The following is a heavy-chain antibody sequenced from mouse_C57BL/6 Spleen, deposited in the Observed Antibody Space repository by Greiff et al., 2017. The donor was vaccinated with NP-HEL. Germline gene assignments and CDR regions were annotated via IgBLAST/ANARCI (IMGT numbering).Heavy chain of an antibody. CDR1: GYTFTSYW. CDR3: AREITTIVAPYFDV. CDR2: IDPSDSDT. J-gene: IGHJ1*03. Sequence: QVQLQQPGAELVRPGSSVKLSCKASGYTFTSYWMHWVKQRPIQGLEWIGNIDPSDSDTHYNQKFKDKATLTVDKSSSTAYMQLSSLTSEDSAVYYGAREITTIVAPYFDVWGTGTTVTVSS. V-gene: IGHV1-52*01. D-gene: IGHD1-1*01.